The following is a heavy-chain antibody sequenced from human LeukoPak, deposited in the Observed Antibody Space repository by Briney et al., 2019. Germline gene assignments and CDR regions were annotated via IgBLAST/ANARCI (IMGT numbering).Heavy chain of an antibody. V-gene: IGHV4-61*01. CDR1: GGSVSSGSYY. J-gene: IGHJ4*02. D-gene: IGHD3-3*01. CDR2: IYYSGST. CDR3: ARATYYDFWSGYYPFDY. Sequence: SETLSLTCTVSGGSVSSGSYYWSWLRQPPGKGLEWVGYIYYSGSTNYNPSLKSRVTISVDTSKNQFSLKLSSVTAADTAVYYCARATYYDFWSGYYPFDYWGQGTLVTVSS.